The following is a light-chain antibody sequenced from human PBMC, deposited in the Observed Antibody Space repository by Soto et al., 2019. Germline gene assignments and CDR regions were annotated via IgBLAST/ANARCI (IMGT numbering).Light chain of an antibody. CDR2: NNN. J-gene: IGLJ1*01. CDR1: ASNVGSSV. CDR3: AAWDDRVTADV. Sequence: QSVVTQPPSASGTPGQRVTISCSGSASNVGSSVVNWYQQLPGAAPKLIIFNNNLRPSGVPDRFSGYKSGASASLVISGLHSEEADEYWCAAWDDRVTADVFGTGTKLTVL. V-gene: IGLV1-44*01.